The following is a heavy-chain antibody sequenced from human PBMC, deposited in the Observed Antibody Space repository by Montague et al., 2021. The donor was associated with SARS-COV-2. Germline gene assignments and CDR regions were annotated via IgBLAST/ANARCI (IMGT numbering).Heavy chain of an antibody. Sequence: SETLSLTCTVSGYSISSGYYWGWIRQPPGKGLEWIGSIYHSGSTYYNPSLKSRVTISVDTSKNQFSLKLSSVTAADTAVYYCAGVCYDYGSGSYQRWFDSWGQGTLVTVSS. V-gene: IGHV4-38-2*02. CDR3: AGVCYDYGSGSYQRWFDS. D-gene: IGHD3-10*01. J-gene: IGHJ5*01. CDR2: IYHSGST. CDR1: GYSISSGYY.